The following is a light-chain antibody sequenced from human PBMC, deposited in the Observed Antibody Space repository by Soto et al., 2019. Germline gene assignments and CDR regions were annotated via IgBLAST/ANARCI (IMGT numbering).Light chain of an antibody. V-gene: IGLV2-23*01. CDR3: CSYTDGSSLV. J-gene: IGLJ3*02. Sequence: QSVLPQLASGFGSLDRSTPFSRTGSTSGVLSYNLSSWYQQHPGKAPQLIIFEGNKRPSRVSDRFSGSMSANMASLTISGLQAEDEAEYYCCSYTDGSSLVFGGGTKLTVL. CDR1: TSGVLSYNL. CDR2: EGN.